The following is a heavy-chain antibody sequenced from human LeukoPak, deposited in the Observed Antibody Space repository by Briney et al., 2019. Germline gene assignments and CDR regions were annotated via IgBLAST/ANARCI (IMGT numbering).Heavy chain of an antibody. Sequence: GGSLRLSCAASGFRFSNSWMYWVRQGPGKGPVWVSRMKTDGTRIEYADSVKGRFTISRDNAKSTLFLQMSSLRVEDTAVYYCARGADHGGSYYPDWGQGARVTVSS. CDR1: GFRFSNSW. V-gene: IGHV3-74*01. CDR2: MKTDGTRI. J-gene: IGHJ4*02. CDR3: ARGADHGGSYYPD. D-gene: IGHD3-10*01.